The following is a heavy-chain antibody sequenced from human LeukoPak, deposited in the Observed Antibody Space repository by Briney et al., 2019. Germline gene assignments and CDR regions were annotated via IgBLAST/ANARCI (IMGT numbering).Heavy chain of an antibody. V-gene: IGHV3-15*01. CDR3: TTDWVAEAGIFEH. D-gene: IGHD6-13*01. Sequence: GGSLRLSCAASGFTFSNAWMSWGRQAPGKGLEWVGRIKSKTDGGTTDYAAPVKGRFNIPRDDSKNTLYLQINRLKTEGTAVYYCTTDWVAEAGIFEHWGQGTLVTVSS. CDR2: IKSKTDGGTT. CDR1: GFTFSNAW. J-gene: IGHJ4*02.